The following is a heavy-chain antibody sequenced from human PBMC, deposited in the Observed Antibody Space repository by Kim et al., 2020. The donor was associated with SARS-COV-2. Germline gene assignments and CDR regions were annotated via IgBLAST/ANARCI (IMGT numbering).Heavy chain of an antibody. Sequence: GGSLRLSCAASGFSFSSYSMNWVRQAPGKGLEWVSHISSTSGSIYYEDSVKGRFTVSRDNGKNSLYLQMDGLRDEDTGGYYCSRGYYGSGSCYTYWGQGT. CDR2: ISSTSGSI. D-gene: IGHD3-10*01. CDR3: SRGYYGSGSCYTY. V-gene: IGHV3-48*02. CDR1: GFSFSSYS. J-gene: IGHJ4*02.